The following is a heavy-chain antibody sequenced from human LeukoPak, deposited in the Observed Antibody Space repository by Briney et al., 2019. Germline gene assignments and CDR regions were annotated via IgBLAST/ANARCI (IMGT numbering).Heavy chain of an antibody. J-gene: IGHJ4*02. D-gene: IGHD1-1*01. CDR3: ARRDDNAGYFDY. Sequence: SETLSLTCTVSGYSISSGYYWGWIRQPPGKGLEWIGSIYHGGNTYYSPSLKSRVTISADRSKNQFSLNLNSLTAADTAVYYCARRDDNAGYFDYWGQGTLVTVSS. CDR2: IYHGGNT. CDR1: GYSISSGYY. V-gene: IGHV4-38-2*02.